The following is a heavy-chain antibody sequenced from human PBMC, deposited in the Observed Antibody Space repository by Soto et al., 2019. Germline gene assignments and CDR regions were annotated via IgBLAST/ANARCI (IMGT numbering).Heavy chain of an antibody. CDR1: GYTFTKFH. CDR3: ARPIQYYYDSSVPGY. Sequence: ASVKVSCKASGYTFTKFHIHWVRQAPGQGLEWMGMIDPSGGVTRDAQRFQGRITMTSDTSTSSVYMELRGLTSEDTAVYYCARPIQYYYDSSVPGYWGQGTLVTVSS. CDR2: IDPSGGVT. J-gene: IGHJ4*02. V-gene: IGHV1-46*01. D-gene: IGHD3-22*01.